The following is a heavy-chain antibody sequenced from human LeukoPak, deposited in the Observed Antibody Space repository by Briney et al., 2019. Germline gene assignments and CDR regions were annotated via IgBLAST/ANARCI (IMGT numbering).Heavy chain of an antibody. Sequence: GASVKVSCKASGYTFTSYGISWVRQAPGQGLEWMGIINLSGGSTSYAQKFQGRVTMTRDTSTSTVYMELSSLRSEDTAVYYCARGIVVVPAAIDYWGQGTLVTVSS. J-gene: IGHJ4*02. CDR3: ARGIVVVPAAIDY. D-gene: IGHD2-2*02. CDR2: INLSGGST. CDR1: GYTFTSYG. V-gene: IGHV1-46*01.